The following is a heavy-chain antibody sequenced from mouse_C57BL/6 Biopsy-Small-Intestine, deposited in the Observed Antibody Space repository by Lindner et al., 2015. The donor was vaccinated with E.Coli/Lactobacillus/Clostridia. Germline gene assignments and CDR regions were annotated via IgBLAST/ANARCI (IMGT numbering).Heavy chain of an antibody. CDR3: AREWNPDEDALDI. Sequence: SVKVSCKASGITFINYAITWVRQAPGQGLEWVGRITPSAGVANYPQKFRGRVTITADRSTSTAYMELSSLRSDDTAVYYCAREWNPDEDALDIWGQGTKLSVSS. CDR2: ITPSAGVA. CDR1: GITFINYA. J-gene: IGHJ1*02. V-gene: IGHV1-53*01.